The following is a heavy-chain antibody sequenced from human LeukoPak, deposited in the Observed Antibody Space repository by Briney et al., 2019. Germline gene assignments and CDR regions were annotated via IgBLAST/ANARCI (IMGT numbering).Heavy chain of an antibody. Sequence: QSGGSLRLSCVASGFTLSSYWMHWVRQAPGKGLVWVSRINSDGSRTSYADSVKGRFTISRDNAKNTLYLQMNSLRAEDTAVYYCARDPDLSGYSFFDYWGQGTLVTVSS. V-gene: IGHV3-74*01. J-gene: IGHJ4*02. CDR3: ARDPDLSGYSFFDY. D-gene: IGHD3-22*01. CDR2: INSDGSRT. CDR1: GFTLSSYW.